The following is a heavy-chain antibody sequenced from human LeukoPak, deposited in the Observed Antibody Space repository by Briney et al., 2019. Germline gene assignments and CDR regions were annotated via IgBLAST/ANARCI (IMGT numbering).Heavy chain of an antibody. CDR1: GGSISSSNW. CDR3: ARAPYCGGDCYSFFDY. V-gene: IGHV4-4*02. CDR2: IYHSGST. J-gene: IGHJ4*02. D-gene: IGHD2-21*02. Sequence: PSETLSLTCAVSGGSISSSNWWSWVRQPPGKGLEWIGEIYHSGSTNYNPSLKSRVTISVDKSKNQFSLKLSSVTAADTAVCYCARAPYCGGDCYSFFDYWGQGTLVTVSS.